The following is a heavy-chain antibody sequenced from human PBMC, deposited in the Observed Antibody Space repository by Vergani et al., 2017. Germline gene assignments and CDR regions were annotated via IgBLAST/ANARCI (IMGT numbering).Heavy chain of an antibody. CDR2: INPNNGGS. CDR3: ARMGHCITTNCYDHPS. Sequence: QVQLVQSGAEVKKPGASVKDSCKASEYSFSAFYIHWVRQAPGQGLEWMGWINPNNGGSNYAQKFQDRVTMTRDTSITTAYMELSRLRSDDTAVYYCARMGHCITTNCYDHPSWGQGTLVTVSS. J-gene: IGHJ5*02. CDR1: EYSFSAFY. D-gene: IGHD2-2*01. V-gene: IGHV1-2*02.